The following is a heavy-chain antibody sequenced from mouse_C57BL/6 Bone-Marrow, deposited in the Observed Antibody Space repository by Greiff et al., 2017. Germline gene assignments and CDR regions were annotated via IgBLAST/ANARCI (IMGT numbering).Heavy chain of an antibody. V-gene: IGHV10-3*01. CDR1: GFTFNTYA. D-gene: IGHD3-2*02. CDR2: IRRKSSNYAT. CDR3: VGVSGYYAMDY. Sequence: EVMLVESGGGLVQPKGSLKLSCAAPGFTFNTYAMHWVRPAPGKGLVWVARIRRKSSNYATYYAESVKDRFTISRDDSQSILDLQMNDLKTEDTAMYYCVGVSGYYAMDYWGQGTSGTVSA. J-gene: IGHJ4*01.